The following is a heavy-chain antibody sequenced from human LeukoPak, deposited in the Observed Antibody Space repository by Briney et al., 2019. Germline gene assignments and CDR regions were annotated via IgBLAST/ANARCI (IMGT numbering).Heavy chain of an antibody. CDR2: ISNNSSYT. V-gene: IGHV3-11*05. J-gene: IGHJ4*02. Sequence: GGSLRLSCAPSGFTLSDYYMSWIRHAPGKGLEWVSYISNNSSYTNYADSVKGRFTISRDNDKNSLYLQIHTLRAEDTAVYYCARANYVSGGAFDYCGQGTLVTVSS. CDR3: ARANYVSGGAFDY. CDR1: GFTLSDYY. D-gene: IGHD3-10*01.